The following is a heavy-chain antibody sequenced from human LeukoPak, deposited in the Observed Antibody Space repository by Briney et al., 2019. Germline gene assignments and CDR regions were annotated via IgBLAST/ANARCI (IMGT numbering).Heavy chain of an antibody. CDR3: AKPATVVTLRDAFDI. CDR1: GFTFSSYA. CDR2: ISGSGGST. Sequence: GGSLRLSCAASGFTFSSYAMSWVRQAPGKGLEGVSAISGSGGSTYYADSVKGRFTIARDNSKNTLYLQMNSLRAEDTAVYYCAKPATVVTLRDAFDIWGQGTMVTVSS. D-gene: IGHD4-23*01. J-gene: IGHJ3*02. V-gene: IGHV3-23*01.